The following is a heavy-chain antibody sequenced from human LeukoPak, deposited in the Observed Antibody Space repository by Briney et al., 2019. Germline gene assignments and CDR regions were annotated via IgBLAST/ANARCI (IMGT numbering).Heavy chain of an antibody. Sequence: SETLSLTCTVSNGSISSYHWSWVRQPPGKGLEWIGYILTSGTTNYNPSLKSRLTISVDTPKNRFTLKLSSVTAADTAVYYCARLRVSGSYLYYFDYWGQGTLVTVSS. J-gene: IGHJ4*02. CDR2: ILTSGTT. D-gene: IGHD3-10*01. CDR1: NGSISSYH. V-gene: IGHV4-4*09. CDR3: ARLRVSGSYLYYFDY.